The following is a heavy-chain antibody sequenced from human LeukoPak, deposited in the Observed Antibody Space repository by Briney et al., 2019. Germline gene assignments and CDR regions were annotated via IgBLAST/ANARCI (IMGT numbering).Heavy chain of an antibody. J-gene: IGHJ4*02. D-gene: IGHD5-18*01. CDR1: GGTFSSYA. CDR3: AVGALSYGLEGQSD. Sequence: SVKVSCKASGGTFSSYAISWVRQAPGQGLEWMGRIIPIFGTANYAQKFQGRVTITTDESTSTAYMELSSLRSEDTAVYYCAVGALSYGLEGQSDWGQGTLFTVSS. V-gene: IGHV1-69*05. CDR2: IIPIFGTA.